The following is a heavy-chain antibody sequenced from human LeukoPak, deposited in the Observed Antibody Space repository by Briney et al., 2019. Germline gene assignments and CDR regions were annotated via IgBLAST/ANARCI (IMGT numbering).Heavy chain of an antibody. D-gene: IGHD2-21*02. Sequence: GASVKVSGKASGGTFSSYAISWVRQAPGQGLEWMGGIIPIFGTANYAQKFQGRVTITTDESTSTAYMELSSLRSEDTAVYYCARSRGVVTASFELDPWGQGTLVTVSS. J-gene: IGHJ5*02. CDR2: IIPIFGTA. CDR3: ARSRGVVTASFELDP. CDR1: GGTFSSYA. V-gene: IGHV1-69*05.